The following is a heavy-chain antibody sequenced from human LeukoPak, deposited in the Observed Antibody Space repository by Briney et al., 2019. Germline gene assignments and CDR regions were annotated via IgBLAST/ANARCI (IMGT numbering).Heavy chain of an antibody. CDR1: GYTLTELS. D-gene: IGHD3-10*01. V-gene: IGHV1-24*01. CDR3: ATAATPGDYYYGSGGGYQN. Sequence: ASVTVSCKVSGYTLTELSMHWVRQAPGKGLEWMGGFHPEDGETIYAQKFQGRVTITEDTSTDTAYMELSSLRSEDTAVYYCATAATPGDYYYGSGGGYQNWGQGTLVTVSS. J-gene: IGHJ4*02. CDR2: FHPEDGET.